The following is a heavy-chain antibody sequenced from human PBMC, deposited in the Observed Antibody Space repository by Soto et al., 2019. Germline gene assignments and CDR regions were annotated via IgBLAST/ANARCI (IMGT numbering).Heavy chain of an antibody. CDR2: ISPYSGNT. Sequence: QVQLVQSGDEVKKPRASVKVSCKASGYIFVNYGIAWVRQAPGQGLEWMGWISPYSGNTHYAGRVQGRLTMTTDTSTSTAYMDLGSLTSDDTAVYYCAMVDNYVTPTPQDVW. D-gene: IGHD3-16*01. J-gene: IGHJ6*01. V-gene: IGHV1-18*01. CDR3: AMVDNYVTPTPQDV. CDR1: GYIFVNYG.